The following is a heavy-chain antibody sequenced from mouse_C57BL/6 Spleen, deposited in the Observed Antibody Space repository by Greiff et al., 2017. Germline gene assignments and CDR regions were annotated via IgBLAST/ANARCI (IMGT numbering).Heavy chain of an antibody. CDR3: ARYGYDDGAWFAY. CDR2: INPNNGGT. D-gene: IGHD2-2*01. Sequence: EVQLQQSGPELVKPGASVKIPCKASGYTFTDYNMDWVKQSHGKSLEWIGDINPNNGGTIYNQKFKGKATLTVEKSSSTAYMELRSLTSEDTAVYYCARYGYDDGAWFAYWGQGTLVTVSA. V-gene: IGHV1-18*01. CDR1: GYTFTDYN. J-gene: IGHJ3*01.